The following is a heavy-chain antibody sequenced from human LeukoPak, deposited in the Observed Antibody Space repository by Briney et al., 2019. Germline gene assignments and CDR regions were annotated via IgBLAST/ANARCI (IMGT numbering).Heavy chain of an antibody. J-gene: IGHJ4*02. CDR3: ARESGKFDY. CDR1: GLPIGDFA. Sequence: QPGGSLRLSCVASGLPIGDFAMHWVRQAPGKGLEWVSLISGDGVSTFYADSVKGRFSISRGNSKNSLSLEMNSLRTEDTAMYYCARESGKFDYWGQGTLVAVSS. V-gene: IGHV3-43*02. CDR2: ISGDGVST.